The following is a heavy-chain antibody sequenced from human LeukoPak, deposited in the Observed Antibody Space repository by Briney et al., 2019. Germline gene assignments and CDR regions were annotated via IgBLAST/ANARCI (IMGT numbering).Heavy chain of an antibody. CDR3: AKDASIASRASPDY. Sequence: GGSLRLSCAASGFTFSSHGMHWVRQAPGKGLEWVAVISYDGSYKYYADSVKGRFTISRDNSKNTLYLQMNSLRPEDTAVYYCAKDASIASRASPDYWGQGAQVTVSS. J-gene: IGHJ4*02. D-gene: IGHD6-6*01. CDR1: GFTFSSHG. CDR2: ISYDGSYK. V-gene: IGHV3-30*18.